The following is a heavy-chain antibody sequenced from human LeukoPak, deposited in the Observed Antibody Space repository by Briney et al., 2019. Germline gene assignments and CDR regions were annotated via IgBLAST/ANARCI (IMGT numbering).Heavy chain of an antibody. D-gene: IGHD6-13*01. V-gene: IGHV4-30-2*01. Sequence: SQTLSLTCAVSGGSISSGGYSWSRIRQPPGKGLEWIGYIYHSGSTYYNPSLKSRVPISVDRSKNQFSLKLSSVTAADTAVYYCARDRGAAASGWFDPWGQGTLVTVSS. CDR2: IYHSGST. CDR3: ARDRGAAASGWFDP. CDR1: GGSISSGGYS. J-gene: IGHJ5*02.